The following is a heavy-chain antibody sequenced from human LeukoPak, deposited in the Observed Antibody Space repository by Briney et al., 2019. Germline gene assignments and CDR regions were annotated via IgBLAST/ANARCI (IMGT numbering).Heavy chain of an antibody. Sequence: SETLSLTCAVYGGSFSGYYWSWIRQPPGKGLEWIGEINHSGSTNYNPSLKSRVTISVDTSKNQFSLKLSSVTAADTAVYYCARALPRYCSGGSCCSRRHYAFDIWGQGTMVTVSS. D-gene: IGHD2-15*01. CDR2: INHSGST. J-gene: IGHJ3*02. V-gene: IGHV4-34*01. CDR3: ARALPRYCSGGSCCSRRHYAFDI. CDR1: GGSFSGYY.